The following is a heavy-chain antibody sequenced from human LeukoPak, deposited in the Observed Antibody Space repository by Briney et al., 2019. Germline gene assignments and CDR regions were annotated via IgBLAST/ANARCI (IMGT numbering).Heavy chain of an antibody. Sequence: PSETLSLTCTVSGGSISSYYWSWIRQPPGKGLEWIGYIYYSGSTNYNPSLKSRVTTSVDTSKNQFSLKLRSLTAADTAVYYCARHVGYGNNWFDPWGQGTLVTVSS. CDR1: GGSISSYY. CDR2: IYYSGST. J-gene: IGHJ5*02. V-gene: IGHV4-59*08. CDR3: ARHVGYGNNWFDP. D-gene: IGHD5-18*01.